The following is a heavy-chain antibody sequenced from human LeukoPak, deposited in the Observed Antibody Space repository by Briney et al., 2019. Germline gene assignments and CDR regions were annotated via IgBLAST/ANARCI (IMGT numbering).Heavy chain of an antibody. J-gene: IGHJ6*02. V-gene: IGHV3-23*01. CDR3: ASIYCGGDCYYYYYGMDV. D-gene: IGHD2-21*02. CDR2: ISGNGDYT. Sequence: GGSLRLSCAASGFTFSSYAMSWVRQAPGKGLEWVSTISGNGDYTYYADSVKGRFTISRDNSKNTLYLQMNSLGAEDTAVYYCASIYCGGDCYYYYYGMDVWGQGTTVAVSS. CDR1: GFTFSSYA.